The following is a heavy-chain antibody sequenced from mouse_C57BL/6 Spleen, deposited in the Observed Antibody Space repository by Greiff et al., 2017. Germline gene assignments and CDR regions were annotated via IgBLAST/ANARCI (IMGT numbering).Heavy chain of an antibody. CDR3: ARSGDLYYYGSSYYFDY. V-gene: IGHV1-81*01. CDR1: GYTFTSYG. D-gene: IGHD1-1*01. CDR2: IYPRSGNT. J-gene: IGHJ2*01. Sequence: QVQLQQSGAELARPGASVKLSCKASGYTFTSYGISWVKQRTGQGLEWIGEIYPRSGNTSYNEKFKGKATLTADKSSSTAYMELRSLTSEDSAVYFCARSGDLYYYGSSYYFDYWGQGTTLTVSS.